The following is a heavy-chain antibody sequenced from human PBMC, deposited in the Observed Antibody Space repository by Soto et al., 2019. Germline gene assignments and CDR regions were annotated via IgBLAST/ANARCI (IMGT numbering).Heavy chain of an antibody. V-gene: IGHV4-31*02. Sequence: SEILSLTWSVFWGSISSRGYYWSWISQNPGKGLEWIGYIYYSGSTYYNPSLKSRVTISVDTSKNQFSLKLSSVTAADTAVYYCARDSGYDSDYYYYYGMDVWGQGTTVTVSS. CDR3: ARDSGYDSDYYYYYGMDV. CDR2: IYYSGST. J-gene: IGHJ6*02. D-gene: IGHD5-12*01. CDR1: WGSISSRGYY.